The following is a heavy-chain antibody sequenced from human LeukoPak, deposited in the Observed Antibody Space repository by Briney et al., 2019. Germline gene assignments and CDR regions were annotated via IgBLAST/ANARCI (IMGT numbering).Heavy chain of an antibody. D-gene: IGHD6-13*01. CDR3: AREFMPAVGMTPTNWFDP. Sequence: PGGSLRLSCAASGFTFSDYYMSWIRQAPGKGLEWISYITSSGSHTNYADSVKGRFTISRDNAKNSLYLQMNSLRAEDTAVYYCAREFMPAVGMTPTNWFDPWGQGTLVTVSS. V-gene: IGHV3-11*06. CDR1: GFTFSDYY. J-gene: IGHJ5*02. CDR2: ITSSGSHT.